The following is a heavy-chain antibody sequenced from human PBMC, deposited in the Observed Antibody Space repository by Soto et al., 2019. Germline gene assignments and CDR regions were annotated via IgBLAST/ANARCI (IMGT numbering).Heavy chain of an antibody. J-gene: IGHJ4*02. Sequence: QVQLLQSGAEVKKPGSSVTVSCKASGGTFSSYTISWVRQAPGQGLEWMAGISPIFGTPIYAQKFQDRVTITADGCTMTAYMEMNRLTSEDTAVYYCARVVVGSRLSLDYWGQGPLVTISS. D-gene: IGHD1-26*01. CDR3: ARVVVGSRLSLDY. V-gene: IGHV1-69*01. CDR2: ISPIFGTP. CDR1: GGTFSSYT.